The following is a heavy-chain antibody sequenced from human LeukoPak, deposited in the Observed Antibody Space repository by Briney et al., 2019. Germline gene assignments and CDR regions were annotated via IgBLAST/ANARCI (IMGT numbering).Heavy chain of an antibody. D-gene: IGHD3-10*01. J-gene: IGHJ6*02. CDR3: AKDRGVGRFGVSYGMDV. CDR2: ISAYNGNT. V-gene: IGHV1-18*01. CDR1: GYTFTSYG. Sequence: ASVKVSCKASGYTFTSYGISWVRQAPGQGLEWMGWISAYNGNTNYAQKLQGRVTMTTDTSTSTAYMELRSLRSDDTAVYYCAKDRGVGRFGVSYGMDVWGQGTTVTVSS.